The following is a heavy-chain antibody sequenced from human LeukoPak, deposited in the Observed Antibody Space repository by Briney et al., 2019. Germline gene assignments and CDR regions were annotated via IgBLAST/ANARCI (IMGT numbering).Heavy chain of an antibody. D-gene: IGHD3-10*01. CDR2: INPSGGST. CDR3: ARDGWMVRGEIYYYYYYMDV. V-gene: IGHV1-46*01. Sequence: GASVKVSCKASGYTFTSYYMHWVRQAPGQGLEWMGIINPSGGSTSYAQKFQGRVTMTTDTSTSTAYMELRSLRSDDAAVYYCARDGWMVRGEIYYYYYYMDVWGKGTTVTISS. J-gene: IGHJ6*03. CDR1: GYTFTSYY.